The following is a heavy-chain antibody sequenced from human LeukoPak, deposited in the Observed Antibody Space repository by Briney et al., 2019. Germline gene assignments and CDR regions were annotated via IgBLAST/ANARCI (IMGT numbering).Heavy chain of an antibody. CDR1: GGTFTSYA. Sequence: GASVKASCKASGGTFTSYAISWGGQAPRQGLEERGRIIPTLGIANYAQKFQGRVTITAHKSTSTDNMELSSLRSEDTGVYYCARVLIAVAGGFDYWGQGTLVTVSS. CDR2: IIPTLGIA. D-gene: IGHD6-19*01. V-gene: IGHV1-69*04. J-gene: IGHJ4*02. CDR3: ARVLIAVAGGFDY.